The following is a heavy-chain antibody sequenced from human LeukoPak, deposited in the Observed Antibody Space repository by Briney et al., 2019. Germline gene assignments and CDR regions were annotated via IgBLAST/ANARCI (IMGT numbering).Heavy chain of an antibody. CDR3: ARDDGGYGSGSFFDY. J-gene: IGHJ4*02. CDR1: GGSFSGYY. D-gene: IGHD3-10*01. CDR2: INQSGST. V-gene: IGHV4-34*01. Sequence: SETLSLTCAVYGGSFSGYYWSWIRQPPGEGLEWIGEINQSGSTNYNPSLERRATMSVDTSKDQFSLKLSSVTAADTAVYYCARDDGGYGSGSFFDYWGQGTLVTVSS.